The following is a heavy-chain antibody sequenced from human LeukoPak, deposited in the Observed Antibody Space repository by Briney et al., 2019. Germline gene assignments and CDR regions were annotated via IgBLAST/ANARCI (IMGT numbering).Heavy chain of an antibody. CDR2: ISWDGGST. D-gene: IGHD1-14*01. Sequence: PGGSLRLSCAASGFTFDDYTMHWVRQAPGKGLEWVSLISWDGGSTYYADSVKGRFTISRDNSKNSLYLQMNSLRTEDTALYYCAKDMRKARKPTYYFDYWGQGTLVTVSS. CDR1: GFTFDDYT. V-gene: IGHV3-43*01. J-gene: IGHJ4*02. CDR3: AKDMRKARKPTYYFDY.